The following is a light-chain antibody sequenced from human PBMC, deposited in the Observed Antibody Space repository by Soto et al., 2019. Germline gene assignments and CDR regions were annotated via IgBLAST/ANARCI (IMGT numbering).Light chain of an antibody. CDR2: DVS. CDR1: SSDVGGYNY. CDR3: SSYTSSSTRV. V-gene: IGLV2-14*01. J-gene: IGLJ3*02. Sequence: QSALTQPASVSGSPGQSITISCTGTSSDVGGYNYVSWYQQHPVKAPKLIIYDVSNRPSGVSNRFSGSKSGSTASLTISGLQAEDEADYYCSSYTSSSTRVFGGGTKLTVL.